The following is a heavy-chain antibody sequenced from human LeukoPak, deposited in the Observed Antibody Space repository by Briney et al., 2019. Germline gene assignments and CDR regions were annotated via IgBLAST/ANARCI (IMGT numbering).Heavy chain of an antibody. J-gene: IGHJ6*02. V-gene: IGHV4-61*02. Sequence: SQTLSLTCTVSGGSISSGSYYWSWIRQPAGKGLEWIGRMYTSGSTNYHPSLKSQVTISVDTSKNQFSLKLSSVTAADTDVYYCARASRGMDVWGQGTTVTVSS. CDR2: MYTSGST. CDR1: GGSISSGSYY. CDR3: ARASRGMDV.